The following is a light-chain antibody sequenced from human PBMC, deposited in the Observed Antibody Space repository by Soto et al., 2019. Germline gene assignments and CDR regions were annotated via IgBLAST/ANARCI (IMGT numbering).Light chain of an antibody. CDR1: SSDVGAYNS. CDR2: EVS. CDR3: SSYAGSNNVV. Sequence: QSALTQPPSASGSPGQSVTISCTGTSSDVGAYNSVSWYQQHPGKAPKLMIYEVSKRPSRVPDRFSGSKSGNTASLTVSGLQAEDEADYYCSSYAGSNNVVFGGGTKLTVL. J-gene: IGLJ3*02. V-gene: IGLV2-8*01.